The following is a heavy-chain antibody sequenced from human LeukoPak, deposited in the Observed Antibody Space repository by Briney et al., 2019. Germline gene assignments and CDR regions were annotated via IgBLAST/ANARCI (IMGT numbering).Heavy chain of an antibody. Sequence: ASVKVSCKASGYTFTCYDINWVRQAPGQGLEWMGWMNPNSGNTGYAQKVQGRVTITRNTSIGTAYMERSSLRSEDTAVYYCARGRSNYYDSSGSDYWGQGTLVTVSS. CDR2: MNPNSGNT. D-gene: IGHD3-22*01. J-gene: IGHJ4*02. V-gene: IGHV1-8*03. CDR3: ARGRSNYYDSSGSDY. CDR1: GYTFTCYD.